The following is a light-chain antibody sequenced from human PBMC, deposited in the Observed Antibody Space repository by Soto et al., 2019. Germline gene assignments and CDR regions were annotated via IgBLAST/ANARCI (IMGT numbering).Light chain of an antibody. CDR3: HQCYSSRT. Sequence: DIVLTQSPGTLSLSPGERATLSCRASQSVSDNHLAWYQQKPGQAPRLLIYRASRRATDIPDRFSGSGSGTEFSLTISRLEPEDFAVYYCHQCYSSRTFGQGTKVDIK. CDR2: RAS. J-gene: IGKJ1*01. CDR1: QSVSDNH. V-gene: IGKV3-20*01.